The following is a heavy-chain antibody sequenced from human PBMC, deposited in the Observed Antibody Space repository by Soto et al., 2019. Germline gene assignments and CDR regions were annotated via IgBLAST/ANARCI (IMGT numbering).Heavy chain of an antibody. CDR3: ASSDYGGSNNWFDP. J-gene: IGHJ5*02. Sequence: QVQLQQCGAGLLKPSETLSLTCAVSGGSFSGYYWCWIRQRPGTGLEWLGEINNSGSTNYNPSLKSRFTISVDTSKNQSSLKLSSVPDADTAVYYCASSDYGGSNNWFDPWGQGTLVTVSS. V-gene: IGHV4-34*01. D-gene: IGHD4-17*01. CDR1: GGSFSGYY. CDR2: INNSGST.